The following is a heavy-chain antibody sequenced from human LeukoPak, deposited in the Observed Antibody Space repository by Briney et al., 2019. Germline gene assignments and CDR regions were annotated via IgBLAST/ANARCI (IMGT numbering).Heavy chain of an antibody. D-gene: IGHD5-18*01. Sequence: ASVTVSCKASGYTFTSYDINWVRQATGQGLEWMGWMNPNSGNTGYVQKFQGRVAMTRNTSITTAYMELSSLRSEDTAVYYCARGLGRTAMVTRGGVRFDYWGQGTLVTVSS. CDR1: GYTFTSYD. J-gene: IGHJ4*02. V-gene: IGHV1-8*01. CDR2: MNPNSGNT. CDR3: ARGLGRTAMVTRGGVRFDY.